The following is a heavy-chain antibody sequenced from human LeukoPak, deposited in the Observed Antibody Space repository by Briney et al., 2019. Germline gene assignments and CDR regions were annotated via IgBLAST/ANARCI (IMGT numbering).Heavy chain of an antibody. Sequence: PSGRSLTLSWAAAALTFSIYGMRSVSPAARKWLEWVAFMSYDGTNKFHAHSVEGRFTIARDKSNNTLYLQMNSLRAEDTAVYYCASPGGDYEFTPFNYWGQGTLVTVSS. CDR2: MSYDGTNK. D-gene: IGHD4-17*01. V-gene: IGHV3-30-3*02. CDR1: ALTFSIYG. J-gene: IGHJ4*02. CDR3: ASPGGDYEFTPFNY.